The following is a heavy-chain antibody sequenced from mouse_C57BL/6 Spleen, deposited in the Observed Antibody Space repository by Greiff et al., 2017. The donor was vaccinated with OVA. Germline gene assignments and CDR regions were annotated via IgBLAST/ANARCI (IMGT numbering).Heavy chain of an antibody. CDR3: ATGNGSSPYFDY. CDR1: GYTFTSYG. CDR2: IYPRSGNT. D-gene: IGHD1-1*01. V-gene: IGHV1-81*01. Sequence: QVQLQQSGAELARPGASVKLSCKASGYTFTSYGISWVKQRTGQGLEWIGEIYPRSGNTYYNEKFKGKATLTADKSSSTAYMELRSLTSEDSAVYFCATGNGSSPYFDYWGQGTTLTVSS. J-gene: IGHJ2*01.